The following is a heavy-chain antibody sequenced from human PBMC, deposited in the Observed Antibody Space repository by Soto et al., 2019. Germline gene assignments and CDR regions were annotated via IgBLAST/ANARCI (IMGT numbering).Heavy chain of an antibody. Sequence: SQTLSLTCAISGDSVSSNSAAWNWIRQSPSRGLEWLGRTYYRSKWYNDYAVSVKSRITINPDTSKNQFSLQLNSVTPEDTAVYYCTRGVAARQVYWFDPWDQGTLVTVSS. CDR3: TRGVAARQVYWFDP. V-gene: IGHV6-1*01. J-gene: IGHJ5*02. CDR1: GDSVSSNSAA. D-gene: IGHD6-6*01. CDR2: TYYRSKWYN.